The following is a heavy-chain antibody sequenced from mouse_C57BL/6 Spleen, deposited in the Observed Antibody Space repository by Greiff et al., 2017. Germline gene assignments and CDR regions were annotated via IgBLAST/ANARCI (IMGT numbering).Heavy chain of an antibody. D-gene: IGHD1-1*01. CDR2: IYPGDGDT. CDR3: AREGSYYYGSRGYFDV. Sequence: QVQLQQSGPELVKPGASVKISCKASGYAFSSSWMNWVKQRPGKGLEWIGRIYPGDGDTNYNGKFKGKATLTADKSSSTAYMQLSSLTSEDSALYFCAREGSYYYGSRGYFDVWGTGTTVTVSS. V-gene: IGHV1-82*01. J-gene: IGHJ1*03. CDR1: GYAFSSSW.